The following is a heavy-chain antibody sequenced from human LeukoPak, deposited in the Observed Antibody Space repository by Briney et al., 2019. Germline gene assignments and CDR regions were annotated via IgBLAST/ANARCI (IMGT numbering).Heavy chain of an antibody. V-gene: IGHV4-30-4*07. CDR3: ARVTIRSGSPLHAFDI. D-gene: IGHD3-22*01. CDR2: IYNSGTT. CDR1: GDSISSGGYS. J-gene: IGHJ3*02. Sequence: PSETLSLTCVVSGDSISSGGYSWNWIRQPPGKGLEWIGYIYNSGTTSYNPSLKSRVTMSVDTSKNQFSLKLSSVTAADTAVYYCARVTIRSGSPLHAFDIWGQGTMVTVSS.